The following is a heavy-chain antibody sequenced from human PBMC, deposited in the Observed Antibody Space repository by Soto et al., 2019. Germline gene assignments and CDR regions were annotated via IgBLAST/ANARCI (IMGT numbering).Heavy chain of an antibody. Sequence: SVKVSCKASGGTFSSYAISWVRQAPGQGLEWMGGIIPIFGTANYTQKFQGRVTITADESTSTAYMELSSLRSEDTAVYYCARASTVVTPSPFGSLDYWGQGTLVTVSS. CDR3: ARASTVVTPSPFGSLDY. V-gene: IGHV1-69*13. D-gene: IGHD4-17*01. J-gene: IGHJ4*02. CDR1: GGTFSSYA. CDR2: IIPIFGTA.